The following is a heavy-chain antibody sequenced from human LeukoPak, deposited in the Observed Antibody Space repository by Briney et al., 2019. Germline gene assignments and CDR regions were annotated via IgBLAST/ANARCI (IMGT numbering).Heavy chain of an antibody. Sequence: GGSLRLSCAASGFTFSSYWMSWVRQAPGKGLEWVANIKQDGSEKYYVDSVKGRFTISRDNAKSSLYLQMNSLRAEDTAVYYCARDNTVTTRYYYYYYMDVWGKGTTVTISS. CDR3: ARDNTVTTRYYYYYYMDV. V-gene: IGHV3-7*01. J-gene: IGHJ6*03. D-gene: IGHD4-17*01. CDR2: IKQDGSEK. CDR1: GFTFSSYW.